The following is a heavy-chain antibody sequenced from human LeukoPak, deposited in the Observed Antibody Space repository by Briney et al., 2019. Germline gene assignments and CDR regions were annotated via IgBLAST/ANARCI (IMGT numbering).Heavy chain of an antibody. CDR1: GYSISSGYH. J-gene: IGHJ4*02. D-gene: IGHD3-10*01. CDR2: IHHSWTT. CDR3: ARWAGRSGSFDY. V-gene: IGHV4-38-2*01. Sequence: PSETLSLTCAVSGYSISSGYHWGWIRQPPGKGLEWIGSIHHSWTTYYNPSLKSRVTISVDTSKNQFSLKLSSVTAADTAVYYCARWAGRSGSFDYWGQGTLVTVSS.